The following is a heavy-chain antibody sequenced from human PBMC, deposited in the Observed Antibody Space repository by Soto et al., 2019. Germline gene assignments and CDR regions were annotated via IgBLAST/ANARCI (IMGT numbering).Heavy chain of an antibody. CDR3: ARWGPHLGLKTYYFDY. D-gene: IGHD7-27*01. CDR1: GFTFSSYG. Sequence: QVQLVESGGGVVQPGRSLRLSCAASGFTFSSYGMHWVRQAPGKGLEWVAVIWCDGSNKYYADSVKGRFTISRDNSKNTLYLQMNSLRAEDTAVYYCARWGPHLGLKTYYFDYWGQGTLVTVSS. V-gene: IGHV3-33*01. CDR2: IWCDGSNK. J-gene: IGHJ4*02.